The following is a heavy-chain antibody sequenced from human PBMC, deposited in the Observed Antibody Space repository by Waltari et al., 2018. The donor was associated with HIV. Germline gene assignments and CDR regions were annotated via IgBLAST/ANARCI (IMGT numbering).Heavy chain of an antibody. CDR3: AKDARFLDLDYYYGVDV. J-gene: IGHJ6*02. V-gene: IGHV3-30*18. Sequence: RLSCAASGFTFSSYGMHWVRQAPGKGLEWVAVISYDGSNKYYADSVKGRFTISRDNSKNTLYLQMNSLRAEDTAVYYCAKDARFLDLDYYYGVDVWGQGTTVTVSS. CDR2: ISYDGSNK. CDR1: GFTFSSYG. D-gene: IGHD3-3*01.